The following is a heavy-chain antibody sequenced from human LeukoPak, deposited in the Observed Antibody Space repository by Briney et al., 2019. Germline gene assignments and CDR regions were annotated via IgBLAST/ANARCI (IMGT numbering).Heavy chain of an antibody. D-gene: IGHD3-22*01. CDR2: ISYDGSNK. Sequence: PGGSLRLSCAASGFTYSSYGMHWVRQTPGKGLEWVAVISYDGSNKYYADSVKGRFTISRDNAKNSLYLQMNSLRDEDTAVYYCARDRAYYYDSSGYYYFDHWGQGTLVTVSS. CDR3: ARDRAYYYDSSGYYYFDH. CDR1: GFTYSSYG. J-gene: IGHJ4*02. V-gene: IGHV3-30*03.